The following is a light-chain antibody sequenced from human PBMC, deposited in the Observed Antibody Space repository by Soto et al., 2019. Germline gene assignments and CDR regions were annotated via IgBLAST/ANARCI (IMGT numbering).Light chain of an antibody. CDR2: KAS. V-gene: IGKV1-5*03. Sequence: DIHMTQSPSTLSASVGDRVTITCRASQSINSWLAWYQQKPGKAPKVLIYKASSLKSGVPSRFSGSGSGTEFTLTISSLQPDDFATYYCQQYKSYSTFGGGTKVEIK. J-gene: IGKJ4*01. CDR3: QQYKSYST. CDR1: QSINSW.